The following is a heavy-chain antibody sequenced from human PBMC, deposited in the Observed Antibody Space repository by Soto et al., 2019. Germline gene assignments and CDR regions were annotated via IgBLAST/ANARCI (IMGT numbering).Heavy chain of an antibody. CDR1: GGTFSSYA. Sequence: QVQLVQSGAEVKKPGSSVKVSCKASGGTFSSYAISWVRQAPGQGLEWMGGIIPIFGTANYAQKFQGRVTIPADEATSTAYMELGRLRSEDRAVYYCARVPPYCSSTSCYEDYYYGMDVWGQGTTVTVSS. CDR3: ARVPPYCSSTSCYEDYYYGMDV. CDR2: IIPIFGTA. V-gene: IGHV1-69*01. J-gene: IGHJ6*02. D-gene: IGHD2-2*01.